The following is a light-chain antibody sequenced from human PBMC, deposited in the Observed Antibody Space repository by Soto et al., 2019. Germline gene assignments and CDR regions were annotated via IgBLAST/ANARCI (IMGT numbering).Light chain of an antibody. CDR3: TAYTISSTYV. CDR1: SSDVGGYNY. CDR2: DVS. J-gene: IGLJ1*01. Sequence: QSVLTQPASVSGSPGQSITISCTGTSSDVGGYNYVSWYQQHPGKAPKLMIYDVSSRPSEVSNRFSGSKSGNTASLTISGLQTEDESDYYCTAYTISSTYVFVAGTKVTAL. V-gene: IGLV2-14*01.